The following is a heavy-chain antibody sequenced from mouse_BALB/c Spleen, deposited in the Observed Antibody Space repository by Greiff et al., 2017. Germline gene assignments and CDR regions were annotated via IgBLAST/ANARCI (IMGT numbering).Heavy chain of an antibody. D-gene: IGHD2-4*01. J-gene: IGHJ4*01. CDR1: GYSITSDYA. V-gene: IGHV3-2*02. Sequence: EVQLKESGPGLVKPSQSLSLTCTVTGYSITSDYAWNWIRQFPGNKLEWMGYISYSGSTSYNPSLKSRISITRDTSKNQFFLQLNSVTTEDTATYYCARAGSTMIEAMDYWGQGTSVTVSS. CDR2: ISYSGST. CDR3: ARAGSTMIEAMDY.